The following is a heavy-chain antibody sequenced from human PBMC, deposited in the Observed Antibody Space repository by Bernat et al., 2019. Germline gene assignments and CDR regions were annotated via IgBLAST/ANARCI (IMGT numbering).Heavy chain of an antibody. CDR1: GGFISSYY. CDR3: ASATKVALFDY. D-gene: IGHD2-15*01. V-gene: IGHV4-59*01. CDR2: IYYSGST. Sequence: QVQLQESGPGLVKPSETLSLTCTVAGGFISSYYWSWIRQPPGKGLEWIGYIYYSGSTNYNPSLKSRVTISVDTSKNQFSLKLSSVTAADTAVYYCASATKVALFDYWGQGTLVTVSS. J-gene: IGHJ4*02.